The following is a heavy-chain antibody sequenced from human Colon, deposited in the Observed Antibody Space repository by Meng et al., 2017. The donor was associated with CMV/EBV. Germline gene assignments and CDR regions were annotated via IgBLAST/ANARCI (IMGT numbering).Heavy chain of an antibody. D-gene: IGHD2-21*02. CDR2: IIAISGTT. CDR1: KGTFTSYP. Sequence: VLLWESGAEGKKPGSSVEVTCKASKGTFTSYPISWVRQGPGQGFEWVGGIIAISGTTDYAQKFQGRVTITADESTSTDYMKLSNLRSEDTAIYYCARAICGGDCYLDYWGRGTLVTVSS. V-gene: IGHV1-69*01. CDR3: ARAICGGDCYLDY. J-gene: IGHJ4*02.